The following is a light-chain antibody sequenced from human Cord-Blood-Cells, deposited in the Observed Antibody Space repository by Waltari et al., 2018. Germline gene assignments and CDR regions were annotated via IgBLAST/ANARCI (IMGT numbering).Light chain of an antibody. V-gene: IGLV2-11*01. CDR2: DVS. Sequence: QSALTQPRSVSGSPGQSVTISCTGTSSDVGGYNYVSWYQQHPGKAPKLMIYDVSKRPSGVTDRFSGSKSGNTASLSISGLQAEDEADYYCCSYAGSYTYDFGTGTKVTVL. CDR1: SSDVGGYNY. J-gene: IGLJ1*01. CDR3: CSYAGSYTYD.